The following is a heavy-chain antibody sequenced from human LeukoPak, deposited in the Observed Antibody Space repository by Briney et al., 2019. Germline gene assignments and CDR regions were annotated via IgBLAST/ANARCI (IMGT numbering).Heavy chain of an antibody. J-gene: IGHJ4*02. CDR3: ASSITLIRGVIIAAYDDFDY. D-gene: IGHD3-10*01. CDR1: GFTFSRYG. V-gene: IGHV3-23*01. Sequence: GGTLRLSCAASGFTFSRYGMSWVRQAPGKGLEWVSAISGSGGNTYYADSVKGRFTISRDNAKNSLYLQMNSLRAEDTAVYFCASSITLIRGVIIAAYDDFDYWGQGTLVTVSS. CDR2: ISGSGGNT.